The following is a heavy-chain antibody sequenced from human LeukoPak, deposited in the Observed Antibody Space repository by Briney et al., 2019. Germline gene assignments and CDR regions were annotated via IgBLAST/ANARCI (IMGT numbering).Heavy chain of an antibody. CDR3: GTLLSNGPFDC. V-gene: IGHV1-18*01. CDR1: GYTFTSYG. Sequence: GASVKVSCKASGYTFTSYGISWVRQAPGQGLEWMGWISAYNGNTNYAQKLQGRVTMTTDTSTSTAYMDLRSLRSDDTAVYYCGTLLSNGPFDCWGQGSLVTISS. CDR2: ISAYNGNT. J-gene: IGHJ4*02.